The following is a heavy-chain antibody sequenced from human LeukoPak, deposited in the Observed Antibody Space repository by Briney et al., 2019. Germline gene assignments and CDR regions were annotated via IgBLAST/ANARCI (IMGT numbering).Heavy chain of an antibody. CDR1: GTSIRSYY. Sequence: SETLSLTCDVSGTSIRSYYWSWIRQPPGKGLEWIGYTYYTGSTNYNPSLKSRVTISVDTSKNQFSLKLSSVTAADTAVYYCARVSMDIVATIKRSWFDPWGQGTLVTVSS. V-gene: IGHV4-59*01. CDR2: TYYTGST. D-gene: IGHD5-12*01. J-gene: IGHJ5*02. CDR3: ARVSMDIVATIKRSWFDP.